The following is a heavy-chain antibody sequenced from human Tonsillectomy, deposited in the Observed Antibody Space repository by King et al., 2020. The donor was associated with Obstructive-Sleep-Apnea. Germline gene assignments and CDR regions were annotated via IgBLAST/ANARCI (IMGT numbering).Heavy chain of an antibody. V-gene: IGHV1-24*01. Sequence: QLVQSGAEVKKPGASVKVSCKVSGSTLTELSMHWVRQAPGKGLEWMGGFDPEDDETIYAQKFQGRVTMTEDTSTDTAYMELSSLRSEDTAVYYCATDTALTTVTIFYGMDVWGQGTTVTVSS. CDR2: FDPEDDET. CDR3: ATDTALTTVTIFYGMDV. CDR1: GSTLTELS. D-gene: IGHD4-17*01. J-gene: IGHJ6*02.